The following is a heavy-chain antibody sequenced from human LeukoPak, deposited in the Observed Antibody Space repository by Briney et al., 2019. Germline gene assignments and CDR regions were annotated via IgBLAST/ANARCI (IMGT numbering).Heavy chain of an antibody. Sequence: ASVKVSCKASGYTFTGYDVHWVRQAPGQGLEWIGWINPNSGVANSAQKFQGRVTMTRDKSISTAYMELSRLRSDDTAVYYCARGDSVVTAAYWGQGTLVTVSS. D-gene: IGHD2-21*02. CDR2: INPNSGVA. CDR3: ARGDSVVTAAY. J-gene: IGHJ4*02. V-gene: IGHV1-2*02. CDR1: GYTFTGYD.